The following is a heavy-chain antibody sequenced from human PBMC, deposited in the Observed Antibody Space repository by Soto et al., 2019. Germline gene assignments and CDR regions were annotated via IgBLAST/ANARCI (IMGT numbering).Heavy chain of an antibody. CDR3: ARGITSSLCCHDYYYMDV. Sequence: ASVKVSSKASGYTFTSYDINWVRQATGQGLEWMGWMNPNSGNTGYAQRFQGRVTMTRNTCISTAYMELSSLRSEDTAVYYCARGITSSLCCHDYYYMDVWGKGTTVTVSS. J-gene: IGHJ6*03. V-gene: IGHV1-8*01. D-gene: IGHD2-2*01. CDR1: GYTFTSYD. CDR2: MNPNSGNT.